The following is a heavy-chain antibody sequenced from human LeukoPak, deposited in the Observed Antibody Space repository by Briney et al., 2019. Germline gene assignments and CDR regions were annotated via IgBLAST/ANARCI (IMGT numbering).Heavy chain of an antibody. D-gene: IGHD2-15*01. CDR2: IYWDDDK. J-gene: IGHJ4*02. CDR3: AHISTRVVDSSVFDY. Sequence: SGPTLVKPTQTLTLTCTFSGFSLSTSGVGVGWIRQTPGKALEWLAVIYWDDDKRYSPSLKSRLTITKDTSKNQVILTMTNMDPVDTATYYCAHISTRVVDSSVFDYWGQGTLVTVSS. V-gene: IGHV2-5*02. CDR1: GFSLSTSGVG.